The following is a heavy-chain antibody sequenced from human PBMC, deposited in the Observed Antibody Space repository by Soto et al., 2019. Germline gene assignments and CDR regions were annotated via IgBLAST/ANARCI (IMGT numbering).Heavy chain of an antibody. Sequence: EVQLVQSGAEVKKPGESLKISCKGSGYSFTNYGIGWVRQMPGKGLEWMGNNYPGDSDTRYSPSFQGQVTISADKSISTAYLQWRSLKASDTAIYYCARMEHHSDTSCSSGYYFDYWGQGTLVTVSS. V-gene: IGHV5-51*03. D-gene: IGHD3-22*01. CDR2: NYPGDSDT. J-gene: IGHJ4*02. CDR3: ARMEHHSDTSCSSGYYFDY. CDR1: GYSFTNYG.